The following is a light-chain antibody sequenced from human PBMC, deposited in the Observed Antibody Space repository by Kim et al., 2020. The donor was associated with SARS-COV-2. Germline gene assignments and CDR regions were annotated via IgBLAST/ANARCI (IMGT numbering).Light chain of an antibody. Sequence: SYELTQPPSVSVAPGKTARITCGGNNIGSKSVHGYQQKPGQAPVLVTYYDSDRPSGIPEQFSGPNSGNTATLTISRVEAGDEADYYCQVWGSSGDHVVFG. CDR3: QVWGSSGDHVV. J-gene: IGLJ2*01. V-gene: IGLV3-21*04. CDR2: YDS. CDR1: NIGSKS.